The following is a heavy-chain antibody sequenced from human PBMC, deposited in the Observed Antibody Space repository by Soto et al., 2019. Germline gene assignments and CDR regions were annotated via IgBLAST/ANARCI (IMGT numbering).Heavy chain of an antibody. D-gene: IGHD2-2*01. J-gene: IGHJ6*02. CDR2: IYPADSDT. CDR3: ARLGCSFTSCYDYYDYGMDV. Sequence: GGSLKISCRGSGYIFTNYWIGWVRQMPGKGLEWMGIIYPADSDTRYSPSFQGRVTMSVDKSISTAYMQWSSLKASDTAMYYCARLGCSFTSCYDYYDYGMDVWGQGTTVTVSS. V-gene: IGHV5-51*01. CDR1: GYIFTNYW.